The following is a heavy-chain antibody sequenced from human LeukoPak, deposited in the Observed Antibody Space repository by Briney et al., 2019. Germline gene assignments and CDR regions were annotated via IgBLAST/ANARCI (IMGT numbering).Heavy chain of an antibody. CDR1: GGSIGSGDYY. CDR3: ARPYYYDSRIDP. CDR2: MYYSGST. Sequence: SETLSLTRTVSGGSIGSGDYYWSWIRQPPGKGLEWIAYMYYSGSTYYNPSLKSRVTMSADTSKNQLSLKLSSVTAADTAVYYCARPYYYDSRIDPWGQGILVTVSS. J-gene: IGHJ5*02. D-gene: IGHD3-22*01. V-gene: IGHV4-30-4*01.